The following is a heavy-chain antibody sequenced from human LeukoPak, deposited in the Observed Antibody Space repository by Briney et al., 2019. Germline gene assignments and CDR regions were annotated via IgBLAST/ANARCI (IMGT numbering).Heavy chain of an antibody. CDR3: ARDSRGKLDY. V-gene: IGHV3-7*03. Sequence: GGSLRLSCAASGFTFSDYWMNWVRQAPGKGLEWVANINHDGSEKYYVDSVKGRFTISRDNAKNSLYLQMNSLRAEDTAVYYCARDSRGKLDYWGQGTLVTVSS. CDR2: INHDGSEK. CDR1: GFTFSDYW. J-gene: IGHJ4*02.